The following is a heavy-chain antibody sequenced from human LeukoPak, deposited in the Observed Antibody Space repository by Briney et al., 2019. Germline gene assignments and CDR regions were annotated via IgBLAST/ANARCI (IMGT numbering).Heavy chain of an antibody. CDR1: GYTFPSYF. D-gene: IGHD5-12*01. V-gene: IGHV1-46*01. CDR2: INPTGGST. CDR3: ARGGYSGYDFRDYFDY. J-gene: IGHJ4*02. Sequence: ASVKVSCKASGYTFPSYFMHWVRQAPGQGLEWMGIINPTGGSTTYAQKFQGRVTITADESTSTAYMELSSLRSEDTAVYYCARGGYSGYDFRDYFDYWGQGTLVTVSS.